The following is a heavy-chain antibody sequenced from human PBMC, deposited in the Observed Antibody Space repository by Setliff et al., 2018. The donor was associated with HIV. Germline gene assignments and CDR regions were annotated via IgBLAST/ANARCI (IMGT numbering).Heavy chain of an antibody. J-gene: IGHJ2*01. CDR2: INPNSGGT. V-gene: IGHV1-2*02. CDR3: ARGLENWYFDL. Sequence: ASVKVSCKASGYTFTDHFIHWVRQAPGQGLEWMGWINPNSGGTNYAQKFQGRVTMTRDTSISTAYMELSSLRYDDTAVYYCARGLENWYFDLWGRGTRVTVSS. D-gene: IGHD1-1*01. CDR1: GYTFTDHF.